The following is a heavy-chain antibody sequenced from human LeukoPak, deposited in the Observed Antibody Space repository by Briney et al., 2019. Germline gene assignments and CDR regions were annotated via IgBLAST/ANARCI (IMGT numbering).Heavy chain of an antibody. J-gene: IGHJ4*02. CDR2: ISWNSGSI. CDR1: GFTFDDYA. Sequence: PGGSLRLSCAASGFTFDDYAMHWVRQAPGKGLEWVSGISWNSGSIGYADSVKGRFTISRDNAKNSLYLQMNSLRAEDTALYYCAKDLYGGYMDWGQGTLVTVSS. CDR3: AKDLYGGYMD. D-gene: IGHD5-12*01. V-gene: IGHV3-9*01.